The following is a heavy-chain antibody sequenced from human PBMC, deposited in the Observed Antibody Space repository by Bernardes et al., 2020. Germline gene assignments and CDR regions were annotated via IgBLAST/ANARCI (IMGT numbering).Heavy chain of an antibody. D-gene: IGHD1-7*01. CDR1: GYTFTSYD. V-gene: IGHV1-8*01. CDR2: MNPNSGNT. CDR3: ARGRTWYNWNFDWFDP. J-gene: IGHJ5*02. Sequence: KVSCKASGYTFTSYDINWVRQATGQGLEWMGWMNPNSGNTGYAQKFQGRVTMTRNTSISTAYMELSSLRSEDTAVYYCARGRTWYNWNFDWFDPWGQGTLVTVSS.